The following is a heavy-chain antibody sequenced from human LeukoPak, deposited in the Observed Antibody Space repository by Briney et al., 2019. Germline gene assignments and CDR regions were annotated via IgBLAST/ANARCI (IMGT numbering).Heavy chain of an antibody. J-gene: IGHJ4*02. CDR2: IYTSGST. Sequence: SETLSLTCTVSGGSISSYYWSWIRQPAGKGLEWIGRIYTSGSTNYNPSLKSRVTMSVDTSKNQFSLKLSSVTAADTAVYYCARHRTVWSGYNTLYYFDYWGQGTLVTVSS. D-gene: IGHD3-3*01. CDR1: GGSISSYY. CDR3: ARHRTVWSGYNTLYYFDY. V-gene: IGHV4-4*07.